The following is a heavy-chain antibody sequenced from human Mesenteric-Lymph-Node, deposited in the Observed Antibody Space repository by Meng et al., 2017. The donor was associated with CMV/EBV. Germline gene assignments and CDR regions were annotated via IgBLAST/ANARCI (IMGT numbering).Heavy chain of an antibody. V-gene: IGHV3-23*01. D-gene: IGHD5-18*01. CDR3: ATQSGYTYGRYDY. CDR1: GFTVSSNY. CDR2: IGGGGDIT. J-gene: IGHJ4*02. Sequence: GESLKISCAASGFTVSSNYMSWVRQAPGKGLAWVSAIGGGGDITYYADSVKGRFTVSRDNYKNTLYLQMNSLRVDDTAVYYCATQSGYTYGRYDYWGQGALVTVSS.